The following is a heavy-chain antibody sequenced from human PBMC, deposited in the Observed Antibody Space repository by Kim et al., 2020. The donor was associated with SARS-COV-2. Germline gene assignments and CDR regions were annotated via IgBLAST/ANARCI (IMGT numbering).Heavy chain of an antibody. J-gene: IGHJ4*02. CDR2: ISWNSGSI. D-gene: IGHD2-21*02. V-gene: IGHV3-9*01. CDR1: GFTFDDYA. CDR3: AKDFTPTVTAPFDY. Sequence: GGSLRLSCAASGFTFDDYAMHWVRQAPGKGLEWVSGISWNSGSIGYADSVKGRFTISRDNAKNSLYLQMNSLRAEDTALYYCAKDFTPTVTAPFDYWGQGTLVTVSS.